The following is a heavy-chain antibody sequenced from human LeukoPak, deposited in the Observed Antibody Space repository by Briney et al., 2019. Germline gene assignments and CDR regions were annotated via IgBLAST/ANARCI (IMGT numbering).Heavy chain of an antibody. J-gene: IGHJ4*02. V-gene: IGHV1-18*01. CDR2: ISAYNGNT. D-gene: IGHD6-19*01. Sequence: ASVKVSCKASGYTFTSYDINWVRQAPGQGLEWMGWISAYNGNTNYAQKLQGRVTMTTDTSTSTAYMELRSLRSDDTAVYYCARVKGNLIAVAPNGASDYWGQGTLVTVSS. CDR1: GYTFTSYD. CDR3: ARVKGNLIAVAPNGASDY.